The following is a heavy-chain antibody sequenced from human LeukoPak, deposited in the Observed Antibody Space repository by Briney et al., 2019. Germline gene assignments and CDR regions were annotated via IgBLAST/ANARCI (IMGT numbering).Heavy chain of an antibody. Sequence: PGGSLTLSCAASGCTFSSYWMHWVRQAPGRGLVWVSRSNSDGSSTSYADSVKGRFTISRDNAKNTLYLQMNSLRAEDTAVYYCARVDSSSPIMLYYNYYYMDVWGKGTTVTVSS. J-gene: IGHJ6*03. D-gene: IGHD6-6*01. CDR3: ARVDSSSPIMLYYNYYYMDV. CDR1: GCTFSSYW. CDR2: SNSDGSST. V-gene: IGHV3-74*01.